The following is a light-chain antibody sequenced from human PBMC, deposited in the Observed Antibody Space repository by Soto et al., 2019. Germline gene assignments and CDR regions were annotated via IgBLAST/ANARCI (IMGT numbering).Light chain of an antibody. CDR1: QSVSSSY. J-gene: IGKJ2*01. V-gene: IGKV3-20*01. CDR2: GAS. Sequence: EIVLTQSPGTLSLSPGEGVTLSCRASQSVSSSYSAWYQQKPGQAPRLLIYGASSRATGIPDRFSGSASGTEFTLTISRLEPEDFAVYYCQQYETSPPVYTFGQGTKLEIK. CDR3: QQYETSPPVYT.